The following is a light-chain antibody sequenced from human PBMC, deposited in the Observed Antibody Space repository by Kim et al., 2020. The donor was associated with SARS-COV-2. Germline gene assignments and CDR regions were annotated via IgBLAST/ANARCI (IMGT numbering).Light chain of an antibody. CDR2: KTS. CDR1: QSISTW. J-gene: IGKJ2*01. Sequence: ASVGDRVNITCRASQSISTWLAWYQQKPGKVPKLLIYKTSTLETAVPSRFSGSKSGTEFTLTINNRQPDDFATYYCQQYHDYLYTFGQGTKLEI. CDR3: QQYHDYLYT. V-gene: IGKV1-5*03.